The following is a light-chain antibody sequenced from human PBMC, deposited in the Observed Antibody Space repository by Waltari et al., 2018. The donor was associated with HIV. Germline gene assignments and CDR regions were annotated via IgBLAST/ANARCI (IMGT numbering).Light chain of an antibody. CDR2: GVS. CDR3: QQFYYWPRT. CDR1: ESVGSF. V-gene: IGKV3-15*01. Sequence: EIVMTQSPVALSVSPGDRVTLSCRASESVGSFFAWYQQRPGQGPSLLMYGVSTRAPGVSARFTGSGLGTEVNLTITSLQSDDSAIYFCQQFYYWPRTFGQGTKVEVK. J-gene: IGKJ1*01.